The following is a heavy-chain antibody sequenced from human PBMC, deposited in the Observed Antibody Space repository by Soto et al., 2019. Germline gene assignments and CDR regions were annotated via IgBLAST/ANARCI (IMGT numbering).Heavy chain of an antibody. J-gene: IGHJ5*02. D-gene: IGHD3-3*01. CDR3: ARVLIFWSGYSNWFDP. CDR2: IYYSGST. Sequence: PSETLSLTCTVSGGSVSSGSYYWSWIRQPPGKGLEWIGYIYYSGSTNYNPSLKSRVTISVDTSKNQFSLKLSSVTAADTAVYYCARVLIFWSGYSNWFDPWGQGTLVTVSS. V-gene: IGHV4-61*01. CDR1: GGSVSSGSYY.